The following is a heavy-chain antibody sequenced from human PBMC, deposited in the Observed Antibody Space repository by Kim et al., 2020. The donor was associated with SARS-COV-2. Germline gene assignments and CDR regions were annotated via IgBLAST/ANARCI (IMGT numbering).Heavy chain of an antibody. J-gene: IGHJ5*02. D-gene: IGHD5-18*01. Sequence: NYERKLQGRVTMTTEQSTGTAYMGLRSLRSNDTAVYYCASVDTISDWFDPWGQGTLVTVSS. CDR3: ASVDTISDWFDP. V-gene: IGHV1-18*01.